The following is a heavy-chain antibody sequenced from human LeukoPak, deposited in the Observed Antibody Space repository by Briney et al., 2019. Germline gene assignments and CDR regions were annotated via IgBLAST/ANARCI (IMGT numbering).Heavy chain of an antibody. D-gene: IGHD4-11*01. CDR3: VRDPSNSGNWFDL. CDR2: LGTDGTYT. V-gene: IGHV3-74*01. Sequence: PGGSLRLSCAASGFNLRDYWMHWVRQAPGKGLVWVSRLGTDGTYTNYAGSVRGRFTISRDNAKNTLYLQMDSLRAEDTAFYYCVRDPSNSGNWFDLWGQGTLVTVSS. J-gene: IGHJ5*02. CDR1: GFNLRDYW.